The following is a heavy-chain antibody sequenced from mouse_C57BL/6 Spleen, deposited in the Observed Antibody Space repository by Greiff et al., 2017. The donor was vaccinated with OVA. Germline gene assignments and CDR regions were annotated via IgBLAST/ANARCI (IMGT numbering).Heavy chain of an antibody. J-gene: IGHJ4*01. Sequence: QVQLQQPGAELVMPGASVKLSCKASGYTFTSYWMHWVKQRPGQGLEWIGEIDPSDSYPNYNPKFKGKSTLTVDKSSSTAYMQLSSLTSEDSAVYYCARGGYSNYNYAMDYWGQGTSVTVSS. CDR3: ARGGYSNYNYAMDY. V-gene: IGHV1-69*01. CDR1: GYTFTSYW. CDR2: IDPSDSYP. D-gene: IGHD2-5*01.